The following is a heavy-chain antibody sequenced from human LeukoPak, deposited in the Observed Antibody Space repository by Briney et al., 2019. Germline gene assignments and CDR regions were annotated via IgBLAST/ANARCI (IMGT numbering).Heavy chain of an antibody. CDR1: GGSISSSSYY. V-gene: IGHV4-39*07. J-gene: IGHJ4*02. CDR2: IYYSGST. D-gene: IGHD3-10*01. CDR3: ARGRRITMVRGVIINYNYFDY. Sequence: SETLSLTCTVSGGSISSSSYYWGWIRQPPGKGLEWIGSIYYSGSTYYNPSLKSRVTISVDTSKNQFSLKLSSVTAADTAVYYCARGRRITMVRGVIINYNYFDYWGQGTLVTVSS.